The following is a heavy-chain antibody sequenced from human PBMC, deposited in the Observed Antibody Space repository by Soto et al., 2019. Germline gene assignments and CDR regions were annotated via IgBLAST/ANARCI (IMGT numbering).Heavy chain of an antibody. Sequence: SGPTLVNPTQTLTLTCTFSGFSLSTSGMCVSWIRQPPGKALEWLARIDWDDDKYYSTSLKTRLTISKDTSKNQVVLTMTNMDPVDTATYYCARTRPYYDFWSGYGIDYWGQGTLVTVSS. CDR3: ARTRPYYDFWSGYGIDY. CDR2: IDWDDDK. D-gene: IGHD3-3*01. J-gene: IGHJ4*02. V-gene: IGHV2-70*11. CDR1: GFSLSTSGMC.